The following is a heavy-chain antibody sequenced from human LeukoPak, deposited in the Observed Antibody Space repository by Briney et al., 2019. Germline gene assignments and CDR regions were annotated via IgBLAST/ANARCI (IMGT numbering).Heavy chain of an antibody. V-gene: IGHV3-11*05. Sequence: GGSLRLSCAASGFTFSDYYMSWIRQAPGKGLEWVSYISSSSSYTNYADSVKGRFTISRDNAKNSLYLQMNGLRAGDTALYYCARERTYYYDSNPDYFDYWGQGTLVTVSS. CDR2: ISSSSSYT. J-gene: IGHJ4*02. CDR1: GFTFSDYY. D-gene: IGHD3-22*01. CDR3: ARERTYYYDSNPDYFDY.